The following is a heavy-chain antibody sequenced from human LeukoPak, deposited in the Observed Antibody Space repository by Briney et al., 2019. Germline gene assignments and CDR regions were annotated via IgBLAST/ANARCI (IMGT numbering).Heavy chain of an antibody. CDR2: IYYSGTT. J-gene: IGHJ4*02. CDR3: ARDDRMVRGVPFDY. D-gene: IGHD3-10*01. V-gene: IGHV4-30-4*01. CDR1: GGSISSSDYY. Sequence: SETLSLTCTVSGGSISSSDYYWSWIRQPPGKGLEYVGYIYYSGTTYYNPSLKSRVIISVDTSKNQFSLKLSSVTAADTAVYYCARDDRMVRGVPFDYWGQGTLVTVSS.